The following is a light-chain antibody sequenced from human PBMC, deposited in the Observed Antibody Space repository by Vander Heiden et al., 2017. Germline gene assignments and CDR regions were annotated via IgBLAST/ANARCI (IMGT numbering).Light chain of an antibody. J-gene: IGLJ2*01. CDR3: CSDAGSSTVVV. CDR1: SSDVGSYNL. V-gene: IGLV2-23*02. CDR2: EVS. Sequence: SALTQPASVSGSPGQPLTISCTGTSSDVGSYNLVSWYQQHPGKAPKLMIYEVSKRPSGVANRFSGSKSGNTASLTISGLQAEDEADYYCCSDAGSSTVVVFGGGTKLTVL.